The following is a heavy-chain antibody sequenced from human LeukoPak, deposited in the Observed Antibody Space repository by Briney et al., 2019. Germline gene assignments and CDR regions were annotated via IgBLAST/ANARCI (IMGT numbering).Heavy chain of an antibody. D-gene: IGHD2-2*01. CDR2: IYYSGST. Sequence: SETLSLTCTVSGGSISSYYWSWIRQPPGKGLGWIGYIYYSGSTNYNPSLKSRVTISVDTSKNQFSLKLSSVTAADTAVYYCARDKKGASCYDYWGQGTLVTVSS. J-gene: IGHJ4*02. CDR1: GGSISSYY. CDR3: ARDKKGASCYDY. V-gene: IGHV4-59*01.